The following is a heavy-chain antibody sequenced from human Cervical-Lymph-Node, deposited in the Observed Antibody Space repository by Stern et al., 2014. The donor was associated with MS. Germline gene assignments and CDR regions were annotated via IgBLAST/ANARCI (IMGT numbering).Heavy chain of an antibody. Sequence: QVQLVQSGGEVMKPGASVKVSCKASGYTFTNFEINWVRQSPRHGLEWMGWMSPNSGSTGYAQKFQGRVTLTRNTSISTAYMQLSSLKSEDTAVYYCARGPGHYHLPDWGQGTLVTVSS. J-gene: IGHJ4*02. CDR2: MSPNSGST. V-gene: IGHV1-8*01. CDR1: GYTFTNFE. D-gene: IGHD1-14*01. CDR3: ARGPGHYHLPD.